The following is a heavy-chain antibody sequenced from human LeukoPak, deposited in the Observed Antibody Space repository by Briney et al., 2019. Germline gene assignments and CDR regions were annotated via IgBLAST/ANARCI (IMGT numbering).Heavy chain of an antibody. D-gene: IGHD3-9*01. CDR1: GGSFSGYY. Sequence: SETLSLTCGVSGGSFSGYYWMWIRQSPGKGLECIGKINHFGSARYNPSLKSRVTMSVDMSKNQFFLELNSVTAADTAVYYCARGILNFDSGNSYQGGFYYMDVWGKGTTVTVSS. J-gene: IGHJ6*03. CDR2: INHFGSA. V-gene: IGHV4-34*01. CDR3: ARGILNFDSGNSYQGGFYYMDV.